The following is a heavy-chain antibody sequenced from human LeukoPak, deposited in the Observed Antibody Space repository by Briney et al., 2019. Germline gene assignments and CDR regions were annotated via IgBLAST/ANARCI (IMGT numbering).Heavy chain of an antibody. CDR3: ARYGYYFDY. Sequence: SETLSLTCSVSGGFISSGSYYWSWIRQHPGKGLEWIGYVSYSGSAYYNPSLRSRVTISIDTSKNQFSLKLSSVTAADTAVYYCARYGYYFDYWGQGTLVTVSS. D-gene: IGHD4-17*01. V-gene: IGHV4-31*03. J-gene: IGHJ4*02. CDR1: GGFISSGSYY. CDR2: VSYSGSA.